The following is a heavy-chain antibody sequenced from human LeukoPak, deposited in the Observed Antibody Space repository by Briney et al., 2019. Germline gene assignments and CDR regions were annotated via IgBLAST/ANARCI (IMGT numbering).Heavy chain of an antibody. CDR1: GFSFSSFA. D-gene: IGHD3-10*01. V-gene: IGHV3-23*01. CDR2: IIDTGGAT. CDR3: AKFNGHPTTNYYMDV. Sequence: GGSLRLSCAASGFSFSSFAMTWVRQAPGKGLEWVSGIIDTGGATYYADSVKGRFTISRDNSKNTLFLQMNSLRAEDTAVYYCAKFNGHPTTNYYMDVWGEGTTLTVSS. J-gene: IGHJ6*04.